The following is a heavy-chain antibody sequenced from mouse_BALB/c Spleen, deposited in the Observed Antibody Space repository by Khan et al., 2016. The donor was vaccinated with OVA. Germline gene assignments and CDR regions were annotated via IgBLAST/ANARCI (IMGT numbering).Heavy chain of an antibody. CDR1: GFSLTSYG. J-gene: IGHJ2*01. CDR2: IWAGGST. CDR3: ARRKDI. Sequence: VQLQQSGPGLVAPSQSLSITCTVSGFSLTSYGVHWVRQTPGTGLEWLGVIWAGGSTTYHSALLSRMSISKYNANSQVFLKRNRLQTEDTAMYYCARRKDIWGQGTTLTVSA. D-gene: IGHD1-3*01. V-gene: IGHV2-9*02.